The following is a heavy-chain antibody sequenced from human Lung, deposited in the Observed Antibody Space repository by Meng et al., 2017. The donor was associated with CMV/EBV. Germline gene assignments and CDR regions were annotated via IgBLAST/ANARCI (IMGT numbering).Heavy chain of an antibody. CDR1: GVYSRSKIR. CDR2: IDDSGST. J-gene: IGHJ4*02. CDR3: ARGKQDAWELLAY. D-gene: IGHD1-26*01. V-gene: IGHV4-4*02. Sequence: VHVQQPVPGLVTPYGTLSLSCVVPGVYSRSKIRWNWVRQPPGKGLEWIGDIDDSGSTNYNPSLNSRISISLDKSKNHFSLKVNSVTAADTAVYYCARGKQDAWELLAYWGQGALVTVSS.